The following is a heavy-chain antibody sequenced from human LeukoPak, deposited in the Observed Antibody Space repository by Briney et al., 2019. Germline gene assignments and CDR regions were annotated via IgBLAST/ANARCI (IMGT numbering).Heavy chain of an antibody. CDR3: ARPYSSGWPYSFEY. CDR1: GYTFTTYW. Sequence: NPGESLKISCKGSGYTFTTYWIGWVRQMPGKGLEWMGIIYPGDSDTRYSPSLQGQVTISADTSISTAYLQWSSLKASDTAMYFCARPYSSGWPYSFEYWGQGTLVTVSS. V-gene: IGHV5-51*01. D-gene: IGHD6-19*01. CDR2: IYPGDSDT. J-gene: IGHJ4*02.